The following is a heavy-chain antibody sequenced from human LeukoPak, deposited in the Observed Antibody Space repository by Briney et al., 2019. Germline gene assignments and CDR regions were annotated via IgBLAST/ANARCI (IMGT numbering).Heavy chain of an antibody. Sequence: GGSLRLSCAASGFTFSDYAMHWVRQAPGKELEYVSAISSNGGSIHYANSVKGRFTISRDNSKNTLYLQMDSLRAEDMAVYYCAKDVRTKRPPPEGFDYWGQGTLVTVSS. J-gene: IGHJ4*02. CDR1: GFTFSDYA. CDR3: AKDVRTKRPPPEGFDY. V-gene: IGHV3-64*01. D-gene: IGHD1-14*01. CDR2: ISSNGGSI.